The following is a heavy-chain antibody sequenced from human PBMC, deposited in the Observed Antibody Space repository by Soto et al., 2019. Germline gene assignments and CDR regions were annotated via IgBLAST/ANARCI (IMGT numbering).Heavy chain of an antibody. D-gene: IGHD3-9*01. Sequence: QVQLQQWGAGPLRPLETLSLTCGVSGGSFSGYYWAWIRQSPGKGLEWIGEINDRGSINYNPSLKSRVRISVDTSKNHYSLNLRSVTAADTAVYYGARESHDIWTGPPWVWYFDLWGRGTLVTVSS. CDR3: ARESHDIWTGPPWVWYFDL. CDR2: INDRGSI. CDR1: GGSFSGYY. J-gene: IGHJ2*01. V-gene: IGHV4-34*01.